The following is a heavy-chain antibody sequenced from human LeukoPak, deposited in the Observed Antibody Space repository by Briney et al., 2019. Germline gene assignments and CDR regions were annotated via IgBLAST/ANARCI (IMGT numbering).Heavy chain of an antibody. V-gene: IGHV3-48*03. CDR2: ISSSGSIG. J-gene: IGHJ5*02. CDR3: AKDLMVRGVVWFDP. D-gene: IGHD3-10*01. Sequence: GGSLRLSCAVSGFTLSSYEMNWVRGSRGKGVGGGSYISSSGSIGDYADSVKGRFTISRDNAKNSLYLQMNSLRAEDTAVYYCAKDLMVRGVVWFDPWGQGTLVTVSS. CDR1: GFTLSSYE.